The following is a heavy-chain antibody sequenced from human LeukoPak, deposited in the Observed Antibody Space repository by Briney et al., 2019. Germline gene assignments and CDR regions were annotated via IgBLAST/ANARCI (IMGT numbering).Heavy chain of an antibody. V-gene: IGHV1-69*13. CDR1: GGTFSSYA. CDR3: ARSRERAAMGHFDY. Sequence: GASVKVSCKASGGTFSSYAISWVRQAPGQGLEWMGGIIPIFGTANYAQKFQGRVTITADESTSTAYMELSSLRSEDTAVYYCARSRERAAMGHFDYWGQGTLVTVSS. D-gene: IGHD5-18*01. CDR2: IIPIFGTA. J-gene: IGHJ4*02.